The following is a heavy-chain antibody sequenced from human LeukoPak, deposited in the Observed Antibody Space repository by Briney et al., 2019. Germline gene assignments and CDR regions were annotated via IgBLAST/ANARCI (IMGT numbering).Heavy chain of an antibody. D-gene: IGHD4-23*01. CDR1: SGSFSGYY. Sequence: PSETLSLTCAVYSGSFSGYYWSWIRQSPGKGLEWIGEINHSGSTNYNPSLKSRVTISVDTSKNQFSLKLSFVTAADTAVYFCAREVGTLTSHRIDYWGQGSLVTVSS. CDR2: INHSGST. J-gene: IGHJ4*02. V-gene: IGHV4-34*01. CDR3: AREVGTLTSHRIDY.